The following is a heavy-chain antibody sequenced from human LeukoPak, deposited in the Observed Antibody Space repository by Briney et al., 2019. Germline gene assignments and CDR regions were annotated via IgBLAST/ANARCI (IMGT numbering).Heavy chain of an antibody. V-gene: IGHV3-7*03. CDR3: AKDSGWFHFDS. Sequence: GGSLRLSCVASGFTFSHSWMTWVRQAPGKGLEWVGHIKEDGSSQNYADSVKGRFTISRDNAKSSLHLQMNGLRAEDTAMYYCAKDSGWFHFDSWGQGTLVTVS. CDR1: GFTFSHSW. D-gene: IGHD6-19*01. J-gene: IGHJ4*02. CDR2: IKEDGSSQ.